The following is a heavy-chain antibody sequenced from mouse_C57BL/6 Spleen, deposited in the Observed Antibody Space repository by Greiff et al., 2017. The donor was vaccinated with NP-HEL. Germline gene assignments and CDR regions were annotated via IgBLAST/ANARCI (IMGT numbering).Heavy chain of an antibody. V-gene: IGHV1-64*01. J-gene: IGHJ2*01. CDR3: ARCYGNYFDY. CDR2: IHPNSGRT. D-gene: IGHD2-1*01. CDR1: GYTFTSYW. Sequence: QVQLQQPGAELVKPGASVKLSCKASGYTFTSYWMHWVKQRTGQGLEWIGMIHPNSGRTNYNEKFKSKATLTVDKSSSTDYMQLSSLTSEDSAVYYCARCYGNYFDYWGQGTTLTVSS.